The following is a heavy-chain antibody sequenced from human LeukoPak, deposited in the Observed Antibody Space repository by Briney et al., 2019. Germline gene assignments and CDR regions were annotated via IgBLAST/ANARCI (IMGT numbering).Heavy chain of an antibody. CDR2: ISYDGSNK. CDR3: AKEGPNYGSEYYFDY. Sequence: GGSLRLSCAASGFTFSSYGMHWVRQAPGKGLEWVAVISYDGSNKYCADSVKGRFTISRDNSKNTLYLQMNSLRAEDTAVYYCAKEGPNYGSEYYFDYWGQGTLVTVSS. CDR1: GFTFSSYG. V-gene: IGHV3-30*18. D-gene: IGHD3-10*01. J-gene: IGHJ4*02.